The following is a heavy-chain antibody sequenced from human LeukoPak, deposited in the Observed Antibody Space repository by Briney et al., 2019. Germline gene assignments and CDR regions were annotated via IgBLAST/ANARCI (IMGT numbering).Heavy chain of an antibody. CDR3: ARDAELDVLRFLEWLVRFPDAFDI. V-gene: IGHV3-30-3*01. Sequence: GGSLRLSCAASGFTFSSYAMHWVRQAPGKGLEWVAVISYDGSNKYYADSVKGRFTISRDNSKNTLYLQMNSLRAEDTAVYYCARDAELDVLRFLEWLVRFPDAFDIWGQGTMVTVSS. CDR1: GFTFSSYA. J-gene: IGHJ3*02. D-gene: IGHD3-3*01. CDR2: ISYDGSNK.